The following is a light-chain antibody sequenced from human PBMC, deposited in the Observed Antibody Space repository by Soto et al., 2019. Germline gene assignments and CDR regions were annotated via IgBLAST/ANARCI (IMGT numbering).Light chain of an antibody. J-gene: IGKJ3*01. CDR3: KQYNSYLT. V-gene: IGKV1-5*01. CDR2: DAS. CDR1: QSISSW. Sequence: DIQMTQSPSTLSASVGDRVTITCRASQSISSWLAWYQQKPGKAPKLLIYDASSLESGVPSRFSGSGSGTEFTLTISRLQPDDFATYYCKQYNSYLTFGPGTKVDIK.